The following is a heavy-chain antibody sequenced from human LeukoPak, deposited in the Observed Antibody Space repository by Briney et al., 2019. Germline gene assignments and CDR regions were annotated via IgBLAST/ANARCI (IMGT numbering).Heavy chain of an antibody. D-gene: IGHD3-16*01. CDR2: ISGSGDST. CDR3: AKDLDDRN. CDR1: GCTFSRYA. Sequence: GGSLRLSCAASGCTFSRYAMSWVRQAPGKGLEWVSGISGSGDSTYSADSVKGRFTIYRDNSKKTLYLRMNSLRAEDTAVYYCAKDLDDRNWGQGTLVTVSS. V-gene: IGHV3-23*01. J-gene: IGHJ4*02.